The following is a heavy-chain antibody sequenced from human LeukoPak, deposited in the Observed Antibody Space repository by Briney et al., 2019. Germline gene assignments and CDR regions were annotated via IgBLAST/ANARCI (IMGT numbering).Heavy chain of an antibody. V-gene: IGHV3-23*01. CDR1: GFTFSSYA. CDR3: AKKRIQLWSYFDY. D-gene: IGHD5-18*01. Sequence: PGGSLRLSCAASGFTFSSYAMSWVRQAPGKGLEGVSAISGSGGSTYYADSVKGRFTISRDNSKNTLYLQMNSLRAEDTAVYYCAKKRIQLWSYFDYWGQGTLVTVSS. J-gene: IGHJ4*02. CDR2: ISGSGGST.